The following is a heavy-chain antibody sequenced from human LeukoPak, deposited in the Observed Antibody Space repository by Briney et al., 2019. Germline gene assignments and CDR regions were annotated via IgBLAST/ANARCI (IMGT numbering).Heavy chain of an antibody. CDR3: ARQWNDYVWGSYRYTFDY. D-gene: IGHD3-16*02. J-gene: IGHJ4*02. Sequence: PSETLSLTCTVSGGSISSSSYYWGWIRQPPGKGLEWIGSIYYSGSTYYNPSLKSRVTISVDTFKNQFSLKLSSVTAADTAVYYCARQWNDYVWGSYRYTFDYWGQGTLVTVSS. CDR1: GGSISSSSYY. V-gene: IGHV4-39*01. CDR2: IYYSGST.